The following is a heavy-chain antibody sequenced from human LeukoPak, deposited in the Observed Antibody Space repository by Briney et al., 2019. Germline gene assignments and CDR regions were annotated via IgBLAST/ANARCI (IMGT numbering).Heavy chain of an antibody. Sequence: GGSLRLSCAASGFTFSSYWMSWVRQAPGKGLEWVANIKQDGSEKYYVDPVKGRFTISRDNAKNSLYLQMNSLRAEDTAVYYCATSGRYYYDSRRDAFDIWGQGTMVTVSS. CDR2: IKQDGSEK. D-gene: IGHD3-22*01. V-gene: IGHV3-7*01. J-gene: IGHJ3*02. CDR1: GFTFSSYW. CDR3: ATSGRYYYDSRRDAFDI.